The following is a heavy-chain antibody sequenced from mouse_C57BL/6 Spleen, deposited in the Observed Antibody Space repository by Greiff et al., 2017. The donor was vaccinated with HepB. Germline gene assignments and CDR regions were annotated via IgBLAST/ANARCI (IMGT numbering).Heavy chain of an antibody. CDR2: IYPGDGDT. Sequence: VQLQQSGAELVKPGASVKISCKASGYAFSSYWMNWVKQRPGKGLEWIGQIYPGDGDTNYNGKFKGKATLTADKSSSTAYMQLSSLTSEDSAVYFCAITTVVATDFYYAMDDWGQGTSVTVSS. J-gene: IGHJ4*01. D-gene: IGHD1-1*01. CDR1: GYAFSSYW. CDR3: AITTVVATDFYYAMDD. V-gene: IGHV1-80*01.